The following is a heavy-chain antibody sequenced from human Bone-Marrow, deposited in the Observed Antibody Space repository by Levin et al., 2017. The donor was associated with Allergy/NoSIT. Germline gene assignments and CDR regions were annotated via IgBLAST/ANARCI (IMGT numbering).Heavy chain of an antibody. CDR1: GITFNRYA. D-gene: IGHD2-2*01. J-gene: IGHJ2*01. CDR2: LSGNGDRA. Sequence: PGESLKISCEASGITFNRYAMSWVRQAPGKGLEWVSTLSGNGDRAYYADSVKGRFTISKHDSKTTMQMDSLRAEDTAVYYCAKGLSMRYFFDLWGRGTLVAVSS. CDR3: AKGLSMRYFFDL. V-gene: IGHV3-23*01.